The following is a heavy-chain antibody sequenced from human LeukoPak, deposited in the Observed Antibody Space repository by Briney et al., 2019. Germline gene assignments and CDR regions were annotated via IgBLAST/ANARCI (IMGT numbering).Heavy chain of an antibody. CDR2: IYHSGST. CDR3: ARGTKGELTGFFDY. J-gene: IGHJ4*02. V-gene: IGHV4-38-2*02. Sequence: SETLSLTCTVSGYSISSGYYWGWIRQPPGKGLEWIGSIYHSGSTYYNPSLKSRVTISVDTSKNQFSLKLSSVTAADTAVYYCARGTKGELTGFFDYWGQGTLVTVSS. D-gene: IGHD1-26*01. CDR1: GYSISSGYY.